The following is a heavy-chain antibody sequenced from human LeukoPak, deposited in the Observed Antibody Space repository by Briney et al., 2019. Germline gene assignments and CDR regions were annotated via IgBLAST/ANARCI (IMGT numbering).Heavy chain of an antibody. V-gene: IGHV3-23*01. J-gene: IGHJ4*02. D-gene: IGHD3-16*01. CDR3: VRDLFGRDRRPFDC. CDR2: ISGSGGST. Sequence: GGSLRLSCAASGFTLSSYAMSWVRQAPGKGVEWVSAISGSGGSTYYADSVQGRFTISRDNSKTSLNLQMNSLGAEDTAVYYCVRDLFGRDRRPFDCWGQGTLVTVSS. CDR1: GFTLSSYA.